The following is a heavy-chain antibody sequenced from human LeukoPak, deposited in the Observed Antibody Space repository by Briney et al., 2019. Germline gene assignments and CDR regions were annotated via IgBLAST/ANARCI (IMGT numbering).Heavy chain of an antibody. V-gene: IGHV4-39*01. CDR3: ARHHLDTYYYDSSGYYRYFDY. CDR1: GGSISSSSYY. Sequence: SETLSLTCTISGGSISSSSYYWGWIRQPPGKGLEWIGSIYYSGSTYYNPSLKSRVTISVDTSKNQFSLKLSSVTAADTAVYYCARHHLDTYYYDSSGYYRYFDYWGQGTLVTVSS. CDR2: IYYSGST. J-gene: IGHJ4*02. D-gene: IGHD3-22*01.